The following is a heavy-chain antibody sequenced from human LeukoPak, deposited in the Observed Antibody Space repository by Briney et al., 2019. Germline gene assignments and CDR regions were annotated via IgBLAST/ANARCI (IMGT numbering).Heavy chain of an antibody. Sequence: SVKVSCKASGGTFSSYAISWVRQAPGQGLEWMGGIIPIFGTANYAQKFQGRVTITADKSTSTAYMELSSLRSGDTAVYYCATPGVDTAYDAFDIWGQGTMVTVSS. CDR1: GGTFSSYA. J-gene: IGHJ3*02. CDR3: ATPGVDTAYDAFDI. CDR2: IIPIFGTA. V-gene: IGHV1-69*06. D-gene: IGHD5-18*01.